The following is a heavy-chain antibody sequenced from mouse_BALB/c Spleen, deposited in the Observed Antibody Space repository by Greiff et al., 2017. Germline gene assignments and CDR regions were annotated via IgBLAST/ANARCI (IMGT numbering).Heavy chain of an antibody. CDR2: ISNGGGST. J-gene: IGHJ3*01. CDR3: ARHVGSSGYPSFAY. V-gene: IGHV5-12-2*01. CDR1: GFTFSSYT. Sequence: EVMLVESGGGLVQPGGSLKLSCAASGFTFSSYTMSWVRQTPEKRLEWVAYISNGGGSTYYPDTVKGRFTISRDNAKNTLYLQMSSLKSEDTAMYYCARHVGSSGYPSFAYWGQGTLVTVSA. D-gene: IGHD3-1*01.